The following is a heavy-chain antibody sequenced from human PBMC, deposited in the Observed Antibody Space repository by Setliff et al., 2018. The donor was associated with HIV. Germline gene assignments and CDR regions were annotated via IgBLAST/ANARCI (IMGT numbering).Heavy chain of an antibody. CDR1: GYSISSGYY. D-gene: IGHD6-13*01. V-gene: IGHV4-38-2*01. Sequence: PSETLSLTCAVSGYSISSGYYWGWIRQPPGKGLEWIGSIYHSGSTYYNPSLKSRVTISVDTSKNQFSLKLSSVTAADTAVYYCAKGRGHDSIGAGHWFDPWGQGTLVTVSS. CDR3: AKGRGHDSIGAGHWFDP. CDR2: IYHSGST. J-gene: IGHJ5*02.